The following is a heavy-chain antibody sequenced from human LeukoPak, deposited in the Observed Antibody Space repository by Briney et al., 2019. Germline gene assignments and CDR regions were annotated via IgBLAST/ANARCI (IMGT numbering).Heavy chain of an antibody. Sequence: PSETLSLTCTVSGGSISSNYWSWIRQPPGKRLEWIGYIYYSGNTNYNLSLKSRVSISVDTSKNQFSLELSSVTAADTAVYYCARHSYGSGSYPQFDYWGQGTLVTVSS. J-gene: IGHJ4*02. V-gene: IGHV4-59*08. CDR2: IYYSGNT. CDR1: GGSISSNY. D-gene: IGHD3-10*01. CDR3: ARHSYGSGSYPQFDY.